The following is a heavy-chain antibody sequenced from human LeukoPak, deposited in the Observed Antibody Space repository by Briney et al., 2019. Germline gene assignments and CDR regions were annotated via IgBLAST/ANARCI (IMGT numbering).Heavy chain of an antibody. D-gene: IGHD3-22*01. V-gene: IGHV3-23*01. CDR2: ISGSAGST. Sequence: PGGSLRLSCAASGFTLSSYAMSWVRQAPGKGLEWVSLISGSAGSTYYADSVKGRFTISRDNSKNTLYLQMNSLRAEDTAVYYCAKAARVVVIHDAFDIWGQGTMVTVSS. CDR1: GFTLSSYA. CDR3: AKAARVVVIHDAFDI. J-gene: IGHJ3*02.